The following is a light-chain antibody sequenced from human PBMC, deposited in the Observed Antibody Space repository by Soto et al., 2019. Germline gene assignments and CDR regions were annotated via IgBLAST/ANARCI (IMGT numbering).Light chain of an antibody. CDR3: QQFSSSGT. CDR2: DAS. V-gene: IGKV3-20*01. J-gene: IGKJ1*01. Sequence: EIVMTHSPATLSVSPVETASLSCSSSQSAGNFLAWYQQKPGQAPRLLIYDASSRATGIPDRFSGGGSGTDFTLTISRLEPEDFAVYYCQQFSSSGTFGQGTKVDIK. CDR1: QSAGNF.